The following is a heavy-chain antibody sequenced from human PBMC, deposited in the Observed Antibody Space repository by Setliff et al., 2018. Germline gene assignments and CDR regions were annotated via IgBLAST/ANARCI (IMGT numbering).Heavy chain of an antibody. CDR2: VYSSGST. Sequence: SETLSLTCTVSGGSLNSENYYWSWIRQPAGKGLEWIGRVYSSGSTNYNSSLKSRLSISIDTSNNQFSLKLSSVTAADTAVYYCARGSAGAYDPWGQGTLVTVSS. J-gene: IGHJ5*02. CDR1: GGSLNSENYY. CDR3: ARGSAGAYDP. V-gene: IGHV4-61*10. D-gene: IGHD6-13*01.